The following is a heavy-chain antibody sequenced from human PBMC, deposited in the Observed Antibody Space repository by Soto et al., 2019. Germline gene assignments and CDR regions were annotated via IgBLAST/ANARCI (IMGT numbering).Heavy chain of an antibody. V-gene: IGHV3-23*01. D-gene: IGHD5-12*01. CDR2: ISGNGGT. CDR3: AKDAPGRGWLSDY. J-gene: IGHJ4*02. Sequence: EVQLLESGGGVTQPGGSLRISCAASGFTFRIYAMSWVRQAPGKGLEWVSTISGNGGTSYADFVRGRFTISRDNSKNTLYLQMNSLRAEDTAVYYCAKDAPGRGWLSDYWGQGTRVTVSS. CDR1: GFTFRIYA.